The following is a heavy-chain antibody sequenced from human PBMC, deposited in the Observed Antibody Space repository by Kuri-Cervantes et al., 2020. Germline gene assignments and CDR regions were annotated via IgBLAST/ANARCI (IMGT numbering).Heavy chain of an antibody. CDR3: ARDNAVEMYSSSWYTFDY. CDR2: ISGSGGST. Sequence: GGSLRLSCAASGFTFSSYAMSWVRQAPGKGLEWVSSISGSGGSTYYADSVKGRFTISRDNSKNTLYLQMNSLRAEDTAVYYCARDNAVEMYSSSWYTFDYWGQGTLVTVSS. D-gene: IGHD6-13*01. V-gene: IGHV3-23*01. J-gene: IGHJ4*02. CDR1: GFTFSSYA.